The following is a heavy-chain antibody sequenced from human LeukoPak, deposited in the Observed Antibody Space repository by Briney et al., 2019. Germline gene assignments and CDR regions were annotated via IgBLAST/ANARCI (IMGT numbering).Heavy chain of an antibody. Sequence: ASVKVSCKASGHTFSNYSIHWVRQAPGQGLEWMGWIKPNSGGTNFVQKFQGRVTMTRDTSISTAYMELSSLRSDDTAAYYCARDLVARWQIDFDYWGQGTLVTVSS. CDR1: GHTFSNYS. CDR2: IKPNSGGT. CDR3: ARDLVARWQIDFDY. J-gene: IGHJ4*02. V-gene: IGHV1-2*02. D-gene: IGHD2-8*02.